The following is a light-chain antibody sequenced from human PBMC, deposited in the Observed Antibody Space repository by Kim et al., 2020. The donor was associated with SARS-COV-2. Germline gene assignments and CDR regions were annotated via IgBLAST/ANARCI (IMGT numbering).Light chain of an antibody. CDR2: WAS. CDR1: QSLLYSSNNKNY. J-gene: IGKJ2*01. Sequence: DIVMTQSPDSLAVSLGERATINCKSSQSLLYSSNNKNYLAWYQQKPGQPPKLLIYWASTRESGVPDRFSGSGSGTDFTLTISSLQAEDVAVYYCQQYYGGPYTFGQGTKVDIK. CDR3: QQYYGGPYT. V-gene: IGKV4-1*01.